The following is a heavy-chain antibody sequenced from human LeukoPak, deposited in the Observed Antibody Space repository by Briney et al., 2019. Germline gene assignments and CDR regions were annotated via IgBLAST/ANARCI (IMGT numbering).Heavy chain of an antibody. J-gene: IGHJ1*01. Sequence: GGSLRLSCVVSGFTFSRCWMNWVRQAPGKGLEWVGHINPDGRDTYYVDSMKGRFTISRDNAQNSMYLQMNSLRVEDTAVYYCTSWGDTTAEYFQRWGQGTLVTVSS. D-gene: IGHD2-21*02. CDR1: GFTFSRCW. CDR3: TSWGDTTAEYFQR. V-gene: IGHV3-7*01. CDR2: INPDGRDT.